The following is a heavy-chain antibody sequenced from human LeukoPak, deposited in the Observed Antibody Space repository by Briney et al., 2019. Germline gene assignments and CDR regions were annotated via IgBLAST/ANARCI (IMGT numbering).Heavy chain of an antibody. V-gene: IGHV4-59*01. CDR1: GGSISSYY. CDR3: ASVDYYGSGSYDDAFDI. D-gene: IGHD3-10*01. CDR2: IYYSGST. Sequence: SETLSLTCTVSGGSISSYYWSWLRQPPGKGLEWIGYIYYSGSTNYNPSLKSRVTISVDTSKNQFSLKLSSVTAADTAVYYCASVDYYGSGSYDDAFDIWGQGTMVTVSS. J-gene: IGHJ3*02.